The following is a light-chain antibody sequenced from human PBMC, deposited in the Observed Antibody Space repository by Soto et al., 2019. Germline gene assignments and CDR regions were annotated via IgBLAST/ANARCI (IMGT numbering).Light chain of an antibody. J-gene: IGLJ1*01. CDR3: ISYTTSSTYV. CDR2: SVS. V-gene: IGLV2-14*01. CDR1: SSDVGGHNF. Sequence: QSVLTQPASVSGSPGQSITISCTGTSSDVGGHNFVSWYQHHPGKAPKLMIFSVSNRPPGVSNRFSGSKSGNTASLTISGLQAEDEADYYCISYTTSSTYVFGSGIKLTVL.